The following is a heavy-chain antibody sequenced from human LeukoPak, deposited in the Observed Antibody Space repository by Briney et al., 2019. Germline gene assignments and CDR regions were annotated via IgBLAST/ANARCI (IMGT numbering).Heavy chain of an antibody. CDR3: ARYEKGFDP. CDR2: ISADGART. CDR1: GFTFSSYD. J-gene: IGHJ5*02. V-gene: IGHV3-23*01. Sequence: GGSLRLSCAASGFTFSSYDFIWVRQAPGMGLEWVSTISADGARTYFADSVKGRFTMSRDISRNTLYLQMNSLRAEDTAVYHCARYEKGFDPWGQGTLVTVSS. D-gene: IGHD3-3*01.